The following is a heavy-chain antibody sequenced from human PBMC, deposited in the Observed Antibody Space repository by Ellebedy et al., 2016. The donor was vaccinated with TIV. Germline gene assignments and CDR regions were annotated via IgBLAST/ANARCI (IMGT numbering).Heavy chain of an antibody. CDR3: ARIDPWQPVDD. D-gene: IGHD2-21*01. J-gene: IGHJ4*02. CDR2: ISQTGTT. CDR1: GDSLNRDDW. Sequence: MPSETLSLTCAVSGDSLNRDDWWTWVSQPPGKGLEWIGEISQTGTTNYNPSVKSRVTLSVDTSKDQFSLNLRTVTAADTAVDYCARIDPWQPVDDWGQGILVSVSS. V-gene: IGHV4-4*02.